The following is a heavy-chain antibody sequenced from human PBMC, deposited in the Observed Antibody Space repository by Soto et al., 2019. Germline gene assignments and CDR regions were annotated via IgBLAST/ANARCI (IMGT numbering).Heavy chain of an antibody. Sequence: GRSLRLSCAASGFTFSSYRMNWVRQAPGKGLEWVSYINAGSSTIYYADSVRGRFTISRDSAKSSLYLQMNSLRDEDTAVYYFAREGWELPPHFDYWGQGTLVTVSS. CDR3: AREGWELPPHFDY. CDR1: GFTFSSYR. D-gene: IGHD1-26*01. J-gene: IGHJ4*02. V-gene: IGHV3-48*02. CDR2: INAGSSTI.